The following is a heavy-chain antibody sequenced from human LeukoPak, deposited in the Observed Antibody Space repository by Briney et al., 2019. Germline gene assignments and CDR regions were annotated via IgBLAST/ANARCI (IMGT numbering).Heavy chain of an antibody. J-gene: IGHJ4*02. Sequence: GGSLRLSCAASGFAFSSFSMRWVRQAPGEGLEWVANLKEDRTEEEYLDSVKGRFTIFRDNAKNSLDLQMNSLRAEDTAVYYCARMHRYGRCWGQRIRVTVSS. CDR2: LKEDRTEE. V-gene: IGHV3-7*01. CDR1: GFAFSSFS. CDR3: ARMHRYGRC. D-gene: IGHD5-18*01.